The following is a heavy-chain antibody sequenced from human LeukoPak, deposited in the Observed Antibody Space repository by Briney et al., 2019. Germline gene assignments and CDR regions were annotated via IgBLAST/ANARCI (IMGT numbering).Heavy chain of an antibody. CDR3: ARDERAYNWFDP. J-gene: IGHJ5*02. V-gene: IGHV3-30*01. CDR1: GFTFSSYA. Sequence: GGSLRLSCAASGFTFSSYAMHWVRQAPGKGLEWVAVISYDGGNKYYADSVKGRFTISRDNSKNTLYLQMNSLRAEDTAVYYCARDERAYNWFDPWGQGTLVTVSS. CDR2: ISYDGGNK. D-gene: IGHD6-25*01.